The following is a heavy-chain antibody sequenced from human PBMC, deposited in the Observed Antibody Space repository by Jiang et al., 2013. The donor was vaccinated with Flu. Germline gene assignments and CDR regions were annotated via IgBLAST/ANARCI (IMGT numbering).Heavy chain of an antibody. CDR3: ARTRRIQRSILHPHFDY. D-gene: IGHD5-18*01. J-gene: IGHJ4*02. V-gene: IGHV4-31*03. CDR2: IYYSGST. Sequence: PGLVKPSQTLSLTCSVSGGSISTNSYYWSWLRQYPGKGLEWIGYIYYSGSTYYSPSLKSRVSISVDKSNNQFSLSLSSVTAADTAVYYCARTRRIQRSILHPHFDYWGQGTLVSVSS. CDR1: GGSISTNSYY.